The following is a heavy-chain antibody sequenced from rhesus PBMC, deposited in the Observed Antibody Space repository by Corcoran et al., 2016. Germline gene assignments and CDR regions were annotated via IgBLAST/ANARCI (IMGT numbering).Heavy chain of an antibody. Sequence: QLQLQESGPGLVKPSETLSLTCAVSGGSITSNWWTWIRQPPGKGLECIGHISGGGGRPTYTPSLNGLVTISTDTSKNQIYLKLIAVTAADTAVYDCARANSGYYLDYWGQGVLVTVSS. CDR3: ARANSGYYLDY. V-gene: IGHV4-173*01. D-gene: IGHD3-28*01. CDR1: GGSITSNW. CDR2: ISGGGGRP. J-gene: IGHJ4*01.